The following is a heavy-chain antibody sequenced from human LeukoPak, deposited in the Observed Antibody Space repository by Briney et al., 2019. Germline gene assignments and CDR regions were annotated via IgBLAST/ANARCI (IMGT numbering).Heavy chain of an antibody. J-gene: IGHJ4*02. CDR3: ARVGDCGGDCYSFDY. Sequence: PGGSLRLSCAASGFTFSSYSMNWVRQAPGKGLEWVSSISSCSSYIYYADSVQGRFTVSRDNAKNPLYLQMNSLRAEDTAVYYCARVGDCGGDCYSFDYWGQGTLVTVSS. V-gene: IGHV3-21*01. D-gene: IGHD2-21*02. CDR1: GFTFSSYS. CDR2: ISSCSSYI.